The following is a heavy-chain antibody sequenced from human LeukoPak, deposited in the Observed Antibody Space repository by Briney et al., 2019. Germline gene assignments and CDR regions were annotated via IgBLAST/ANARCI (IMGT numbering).Heavy chain of an antibody. V-gene: IGHV1-24*01. CDR1: GYTLTELS. Sequence: ASVKVSCKVSGYTLTELSMHWVRQAPGKGLEWMGGFDPEDGETIYAQKFQGRVTMTEATSTDTAYMELSSLRSEDTAVYYCATRTWGSSWYYYFDYWGQGTLVTVSS. J-gene: IGHJ4*02. CDR3: ATRTWGSSWYYYFDY. CDR2: FDPEDGET. D-gene: IGHD6-13*01.